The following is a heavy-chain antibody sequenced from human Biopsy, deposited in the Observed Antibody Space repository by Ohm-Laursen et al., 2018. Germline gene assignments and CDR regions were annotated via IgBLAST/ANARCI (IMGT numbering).Heavy chain of an antibody. CDR3: ARDAEEFDSSGPRFDY. CDR2: IWSDGNNK. J-gene: IGHJ4*02. D-gene: IGHD3-22*01. V-gene: IGHV3-33*01. Sequence: SLRLSCAASGFSFSSYGMHWVRQAPGKGLEWVAAIWSDGNNKYYADSVKGRFTISRDTSRNTLYMQMNSLRVEDTALYYCARDAEEFDSSGPRFDYWGQGTLVTVSS. CDR1: GFSFSSYG.